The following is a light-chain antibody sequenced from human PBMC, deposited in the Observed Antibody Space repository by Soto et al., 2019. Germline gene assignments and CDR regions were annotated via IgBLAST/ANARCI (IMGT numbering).Light chain of an antibody. J-gene: IGLJ2*01. Sequence: QSALTQPASVSGSLGQSITISCTGTSSDVGGYNYVSWYQQHPGKAPKLLIYGVSNRPSKDSNRFSGSKSGNTASLTISGLQAEDEADYYCSSYRNSNTVIFGGGTKLTVL. V-gene: IGLV2-14*03. CDR2: GVS. CDR3: SSYRNSNTVI. CDR1: SSDVGGYNY.